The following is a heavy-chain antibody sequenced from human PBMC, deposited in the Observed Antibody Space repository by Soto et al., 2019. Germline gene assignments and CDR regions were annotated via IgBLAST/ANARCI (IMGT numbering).Heavy chain of an antibody. CDR3: AREGLAVATPGAFDI. V-gene: IGHV3-30-3*01. Sequence: GGSLRLSXAASGFTFSSYAMHWVRQAPGKGLEWVAVISYDGSNKYYADSVKGRFTISRDNSKNTLYLQMNSLRAEDTAVYYCAREGLAVATPGAFDIWGQGTMVTVSS. CDR1: GFTFSSYA. J-gene: IGHJ3*02. D-gene: IGHD6-19*01. CDR2: ISYDGSNK.